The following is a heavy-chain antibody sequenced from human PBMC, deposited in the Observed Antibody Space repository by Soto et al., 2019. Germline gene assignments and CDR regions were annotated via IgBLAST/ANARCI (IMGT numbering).Heavy chain of an antibody. CDR3: ARGRYLDSSDYWVANLPFDH. CDR2: ISRGGRGSA. D-gene: IGHD3-22*01. CDR1: GFTFNSYV. Sequence: GGSLRLSCAASGFTFNSYVMTWVRQAPGEGLEWVSSISRGGRGSAYYADSVKGRFTISRDNSENTLFLQMNNLRDEDTALYYCARGRYLDSSDYWVANLPFDHWGLGTLVTVSS. V-gene: IGHV3-23*01. J-gene: IGHJ4*02.